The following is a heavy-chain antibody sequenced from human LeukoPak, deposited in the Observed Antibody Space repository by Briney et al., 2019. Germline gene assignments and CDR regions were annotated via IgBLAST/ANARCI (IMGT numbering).Heavy chain of an antibody. Sequence: PWGSLRLSCAASGFTFSSYAMHWVRQAPGKGLEWVAVISYDGSNKYYADSVKGRFTISRDNSKNTLYLQMNSLRAEDTAVYYCARDIAAAGGFLDYWGQGTLVTVSS. J-gene: IGHJ4*02. CDR2: ISYDGSNK. CDR1: GFTFSSYA. CDR3: ARDIAAAGGFLDY. V-gene: IGHV3-30*04. D-gene: IGHD6-13*01.